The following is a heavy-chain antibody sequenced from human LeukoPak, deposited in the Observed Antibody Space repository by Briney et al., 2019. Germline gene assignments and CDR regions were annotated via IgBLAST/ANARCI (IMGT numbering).Heavy chain of an antibody. V-gene: IGHV3-21*01. D-gene: IGHD2-15*01. CDR1: RFTFSSYS. CDR3: ARGVSCSGGTCSYSYHYYAMDV. J-gene: IGHJ6*02. Sequence: RGSLRLSCAASRFTFSSYSMNSVRQAPREGLEWVSSISSSSSYIYYADSEKGRFTISRDNDKNSLYLQMNSLRADDTAVYYCARGVSCSGGTCSYSYHYYAMDVWGQGTTVTLSS. CDR2: ISSSSSYI.